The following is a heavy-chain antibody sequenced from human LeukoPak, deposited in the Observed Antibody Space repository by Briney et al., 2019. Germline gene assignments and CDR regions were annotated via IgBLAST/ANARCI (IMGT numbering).Heavy chain of an antibody. V-gene: IGHV3-9*01. CDR2: ISWNSGSI. CDR1: GFTFDDYA. J-gene: IGHJ6*02. D-gene: IGHD6-13*01. CDR3: AKDISSYSSSWYYYYYGMDV. Sequence: SGGSLRLSCAASGFTFDDYAMHWVRQAPGKGLEWVSGISWNSGSIGYADSVKGRFTISRDNAKNSLYLQMNSLRAEDTALYYCAKDISSYSSSWYYYYYGMDVWGQGTTVTVSS.